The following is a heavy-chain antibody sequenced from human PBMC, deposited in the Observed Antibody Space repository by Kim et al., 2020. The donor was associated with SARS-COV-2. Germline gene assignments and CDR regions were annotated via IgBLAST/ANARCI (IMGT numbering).Heavy chain of an antibody. V-gene: IGHV3-11*05. CDR2: ISSSSSYT. J-gene: IGHJ4*02. CDR3: ARVDDSSGYLSDSDY. D-gene: IGHD3-22*01. Sequence: GGSLRLSCAASGFTFSDYYMSWIRQAPGKGLEWVSYISSSSSYTNYADSVKGRFTISRDNAKNSLYLQMNSLRAEDTAVYYCARVDDSSGYLSDSDYWGQGTLVTVSS. CDR1: GFTFSDYY.